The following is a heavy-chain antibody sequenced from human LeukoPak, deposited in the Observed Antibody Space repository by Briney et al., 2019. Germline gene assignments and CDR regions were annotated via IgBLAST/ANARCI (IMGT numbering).Heavy chain of an antibody. CDR1: GCTFTSYA. J-gene: IGHJ4*02. V-gene: IGHV1-3*01. D-gene: IGHD3-10*01. CDR3: ARWNNYYGSGSYYFDY. Sequence: ASVKVSCKASGCTFTSYAMHWVRQAPGQRLEWMGWINAGNGNTKYSQKFQGRVTITRDTSASTAYMELSSLRSEDTAVYYCARWNNYYGSGSYYFDYWGQGTLVTVSS. CDR2: INAGNGNT.